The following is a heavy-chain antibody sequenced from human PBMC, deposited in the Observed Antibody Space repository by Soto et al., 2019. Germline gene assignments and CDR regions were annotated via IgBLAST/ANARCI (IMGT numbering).Heavy chain of an antibody. J-gene: IGHJ5*02. V-gene: IGHV1-2*02. Sequence: ASVKVSCKASGYTFTGYYMHWVRQAPGQGLEWMGWINPNSGGTNYAQKFQGRVTMTRDTSISTAYMELSRLRSDDTAVYYCARNRRPAGTTGWFDPWGQGTLVTVSS. CDR3: ARNRRPAGTTGWFDP. CDR1: GYTFTGYY. D-gene: IGHD1-7*01. CDR2: INPNSGGT.